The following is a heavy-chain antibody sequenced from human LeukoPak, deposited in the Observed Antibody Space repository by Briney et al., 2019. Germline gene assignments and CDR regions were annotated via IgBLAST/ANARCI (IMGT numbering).Heavy chain of an antibody. D-gene: IGHD4-23*01. CDR3: AKDRSRVNSDMDV. CDR1: GFSVRTTY. CDR2: ISVSGGST. J-gene: IGHJ6*03. V-gene: IGHV3-23*01. Sequence: GGSLRLSCAASGFSVRTTYMSWVRQSPGKGLEWVSCISVSGGSTYYADSVKGRFTISRDNSKNTLYLQMNSLRAEDTAVYYCAKDRSRVNSDMDVWGKGTTVTISS.